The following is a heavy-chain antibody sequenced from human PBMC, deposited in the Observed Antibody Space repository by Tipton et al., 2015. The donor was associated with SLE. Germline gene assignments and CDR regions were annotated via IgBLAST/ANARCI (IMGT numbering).Heavy chain of an antibody. V-gene: IGHV4-31*03. CDR1: GYSISSGYY. D-gene: IGHD6-13*01. J-gene: IGHJ4*02. CDR2: IYYSGST. Sequence: TLSLTCTVSGYSISSGYYWSWIRQHPGKGLEWIGYIYYSGSTYYNPSLKSRVTISVDTSKNQFSLKLSSVTAADTAVYYCARGRRGSSSWYNDYWGQGTLVTVSS. CDR3: ARGRRGSSSWYNDY.